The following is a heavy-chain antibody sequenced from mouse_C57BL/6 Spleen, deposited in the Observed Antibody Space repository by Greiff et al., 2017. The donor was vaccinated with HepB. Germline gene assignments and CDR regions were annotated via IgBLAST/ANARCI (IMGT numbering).Heavy chain of an antibody. V-gene: IGHV1-18*01. CDR2: INPNNGGT. D-gene: IGHD2-4*01. J-gene: IGHJ4*01. CDR3: ARGTMITTVYYYAMDY. CDR1: GYTFTDYN. Sequence: EVQLQQSGPELVKPGASVKIPCKASGYTFTDYNMDWVKQSHGKSLEWIGDINPNNGGTIYNQKFKGKATLTVDKSSSPAYMELRSLTSEDTAVYYCARGTMITTVYYYAMDYWGQRTSVTVSS.